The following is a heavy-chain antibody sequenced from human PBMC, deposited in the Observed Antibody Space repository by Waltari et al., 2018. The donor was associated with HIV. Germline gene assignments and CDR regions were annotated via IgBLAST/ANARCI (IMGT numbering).Heavy chain of an antibody. CDR2: INGDGNDI. J-gene: IGHJ4*02. D-gene: IGHD6-19*01. Sequence: EVQLVESGGGLVEPGGSLRLACTASACFFSTDWMQWIRQAPGKGLLWVSYINGDGNDIDYADSVKGRFAISRDNAKKTLYLEMNSLRAEDTAVYYCVGGGGWLIDYWGQGTLVTVSS. CDR3: VGGGGWLIDY. V-gene: IGHV3-74*01. CDR1: ACFFSTDW.